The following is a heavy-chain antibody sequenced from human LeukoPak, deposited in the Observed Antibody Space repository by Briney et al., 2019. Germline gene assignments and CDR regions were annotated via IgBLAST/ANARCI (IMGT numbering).Heavy chain of an antibody. CDR2: ISAYNGNT. V-gene: IGHV1-18*01. J-gene: IGHJ4*02. D-gene: IGHD6-19*01. CDR3: ARNLYSSGWWYFDY. CDR1: GYTFTSYG. Sequence: ASVKVSCKASGYTFTSYGISWVRQAPGQGLEWMGWISAYNGNTNYAQKLQGRVTMTTDTSTSTTYMELRSLRSDDTAVYYCARNLYSSGWWYFDYWGQGTLVTVP.